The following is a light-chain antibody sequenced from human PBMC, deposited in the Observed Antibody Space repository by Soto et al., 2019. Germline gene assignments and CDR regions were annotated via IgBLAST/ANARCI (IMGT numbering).Light chain of an antibody. J-gene: IGLJ1*01. Sequence: QSVLTQPPSASGTPGQRVTISCSGSSSNIGSNTVNWYQQLPGTAPKLLIYSNNQRPSGVPDRFSGSKSGTSASLAISGLQSEDEADYYCAAWDDSLNASYVFGTGTKGTAL. CDR3: AAWDDSLNASYV. V-gene: IGLV1-44*01. CDR1: SSNIGSNT. CDR2: SNN.